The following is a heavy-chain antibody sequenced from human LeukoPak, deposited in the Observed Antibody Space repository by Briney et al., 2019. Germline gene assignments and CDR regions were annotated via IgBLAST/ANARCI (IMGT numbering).Heavy chain of an antibody. CDR3: ARGGATVTPGLLWFDP. J-gene: IGHJ5*02. CDR1: GGSISSYY. V-gene: IGHV4-59*01. Sequence: PSETLSLTCTVSGGSISSYYWSWIRQPPGKGLEWIGYIFYSGITNYNPSLKSRVTISIDTSKNQFSLKLSSVTAADTAVYYCARGGATVTPGLLWFDPWGQGTLVTVSS. D-gene: IGHD4-17*01. CDR2: IFYSGIT.